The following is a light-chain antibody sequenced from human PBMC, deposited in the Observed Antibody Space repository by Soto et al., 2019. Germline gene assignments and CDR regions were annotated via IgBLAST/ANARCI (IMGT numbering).Light chain of an antibody. CDR3: QSYDISLHNYV. V-gene: IGLV1-40*01. CDR2: GNG. J-gene: IGLJ1*01. Sequence: QSVLTQPPSVSGAPGQRVTVSCTGTSSNIGAGYEVHWYHQLPGTAPKLLVSGNGNRPSGVPDRLSASKSGTSASLAITGLQAEDEGHYFCQSYDISLHNYVFGTGTKVTV. CDR1: SSNIGAGYE.